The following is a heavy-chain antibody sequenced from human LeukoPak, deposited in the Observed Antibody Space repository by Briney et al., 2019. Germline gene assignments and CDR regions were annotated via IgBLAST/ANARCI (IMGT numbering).Heavy chain of an antibody. J-gene: IGHJ4*02. CDR1: GGSINRSSKY. CDR3: ATFSGNYVFDY. Sequence: PSETLSLTCSVSGGSINRSSKYWGWIRQSPGKGLEWIGSVYYSGSTDYNSSLKSRVTISVDTSKNHLSLKLSSVTAADTAVYYCATFSGNYVFDYWGQGTRVTVSS. CDR2: VYYSGST. D-gene: IGHD1-26*01. V-gene: IGHV4-39*02.